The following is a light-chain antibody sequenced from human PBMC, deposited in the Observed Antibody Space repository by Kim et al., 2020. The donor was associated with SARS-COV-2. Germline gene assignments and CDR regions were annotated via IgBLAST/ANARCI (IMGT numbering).Light chain of an antibody. CDR1: QSISSH. CDR3: QQSYITPFT. CDR2: AAS. V-gene: IGKV1-39*01. Sequence: DIQMTQSPSSLSASVGDRVTITCRTTQSISSHLNWYQQKPGRATKLLISAASTLQGGVPSRFSGSGSETDFTLTISSLQPEDFATYCCQQSYITPFTFGPGTKVDIK. J-gene: IGKJ3*01.